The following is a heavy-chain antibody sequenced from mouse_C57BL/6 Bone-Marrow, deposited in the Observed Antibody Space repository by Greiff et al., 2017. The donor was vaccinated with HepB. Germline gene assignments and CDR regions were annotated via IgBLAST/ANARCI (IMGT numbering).Heavy chain of an antibody. Sequence: VHVKQSGAELVRPGASVKLSCTASGFNIKDDYMHWVKQRPEQGLEWIGWIDPENGDTEYASKFQGKATITADTSSNTAYLQLSSLTSEDTAVYYCTTYYYGSSYPWYFDVWGTGTTVTVSS. CDR1: GFNIKDDY. J-gene: IGHJ1*03. CDR3: TTYYYGSSYPWYFDV. D-gene: IGHD1-1*01. CDR2: IDPENGDT. V-gene: IGHV14-4*01.